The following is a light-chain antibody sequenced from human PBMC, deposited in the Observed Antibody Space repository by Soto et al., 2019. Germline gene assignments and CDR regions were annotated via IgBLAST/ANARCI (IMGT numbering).Light chain of an antibody. CDR3: HQYYTTPYT. J-gene: IGKJ2*01. CDR1: QSVLYSSNNKNY. Sequence: DIVMTQSPDSLAVSLGERATINCKSSQSVLYSSNNKNYLAWYQQKPGQPPKLLIYWASTRESVVPDRFSGSGSGTDFPLTISSLQAEDVAFYYCHQYYTTPYTFGQGTKLEI. V-gene: IGKV4-1*01. CDR2: WAS.